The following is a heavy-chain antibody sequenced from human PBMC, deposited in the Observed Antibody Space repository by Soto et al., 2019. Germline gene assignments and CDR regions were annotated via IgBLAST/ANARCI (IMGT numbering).Heavy chain of an antibody. D-gene: IGHD7-27*01. V-gene: IGHV4-59*01. CDR3: ARGWGGYFQH. Sequence: PSETLSLTCTVSGGSISSYYWSWIRQPPGKGLDWIGYIYYSGSTNYNPSLKSRVTISVDTSKNQFSLKLSSVTAADTAVYYCARGWGGYFQHWGQGTLVTVSS. CDR1: GGSISSYY. CDR2: IYYSGST. J-gene: IGHJ1*01.